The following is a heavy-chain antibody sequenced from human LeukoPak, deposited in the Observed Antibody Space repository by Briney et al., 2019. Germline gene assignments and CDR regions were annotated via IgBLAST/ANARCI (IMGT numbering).Heavy chain of an antibody. V-gene: IGHV5-51*01. Sequence: GEFLKISCKASGYSFTSYWIAWVRQMSGKGLECMGIIYPGDSYTRYSPSFQGQVTISADKSISTAYLQWSSLKASDTAMYYCARQEMSRGYCSSTSCRAPFDYWGQGTLVTVSS. D-gene: IGHD2-2*01. CDR3: ARQEMSRGYCSSTSCRAPFDY. CDR2: IYPGDSYT. J-gene: IGHJ4*02. CDR1: GYSFTSYW.